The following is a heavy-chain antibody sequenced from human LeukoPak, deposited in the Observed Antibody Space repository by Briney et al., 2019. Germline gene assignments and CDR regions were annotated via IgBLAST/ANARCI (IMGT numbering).Heavy chain of an antibody. Sequence: GGSLRLSCAASGFTFSRYVMHWVRQAPGKGLEWVAVISYDGSNKYYADSVKGRFTIPRDNSKNTLYLQMNSLRAEDTAVYYCAKDYYDFWSGGYYYYYGMDVWGQGTTVTVSS. V-gene: IGHV3-30*18. J-gene: IGHJ6*02. CDR2: ISYDGSNK. D-gene: IGHD3-3*01. CDR3: AKDYYDFWSGGYYYYYGMDV. CDR1: GFTFSRYV.